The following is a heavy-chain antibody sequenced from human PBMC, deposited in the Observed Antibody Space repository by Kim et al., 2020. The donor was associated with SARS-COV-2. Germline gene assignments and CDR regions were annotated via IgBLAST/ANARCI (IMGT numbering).Heavy chain of an antibody. CDR1: RFTFSSYW. V-gene: IGHV3-7*01. J-gene: IGHJ4*02. D-gene: IGHD6-19*01. CDR2: IKTDGSET. CDR3: VKDAPGGWSFDY. Sequence: GGSLRLSCAASRFTFSSYWMYWVRQAPEKGLEWVASIKTDGSETFYVDSVKGRFTISRDNAKSSLFLQMNSLRAEDTAVYYCVKDAPGGWSFDYWGQGT.